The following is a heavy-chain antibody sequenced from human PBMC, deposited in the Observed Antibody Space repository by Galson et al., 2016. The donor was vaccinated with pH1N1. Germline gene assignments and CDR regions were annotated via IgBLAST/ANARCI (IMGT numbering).Heavy chain of an antibody. D-gene: IGHD6-13*01. Sequence: EPLSLTCTVSGGSISSHYWSWIRQPAGEGLEWIGRIYTGGTTNYNPSLKSRVTMSVDTSKKQFSMKLRSVTAADTAVYYCAGVNSSPPEGNYYMDVWGKGTTVTVSS. V-gene: IGHV4-4*07. J-gene: IGHJ6*03. CDR3: AGVNSSPPEGNYYMDV. CDR1: GGSISSHY. CDR2: IYTGGTT.